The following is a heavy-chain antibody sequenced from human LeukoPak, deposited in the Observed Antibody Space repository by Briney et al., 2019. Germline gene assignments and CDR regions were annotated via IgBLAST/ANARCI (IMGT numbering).Heavy chain of an antibody. CDR1: GASISSGSYF. J-gene: IGHJ4*02. CDR2: IYNSGSA. V-gene: IGHV4-31*03. D-gene: IGHD3-3*01. Sequence: SETLSLTCTVSGASISSGSYFWRWIRQHPGKGLEWIGYIYNSGSAYYNPSLKSRVIISVDTSKNQFSLKLSSVTAADTAVYYGGGGGGSGYSYFAYWGQGTLVTVSS. CDR3: GGGGGSGYSYFAY.